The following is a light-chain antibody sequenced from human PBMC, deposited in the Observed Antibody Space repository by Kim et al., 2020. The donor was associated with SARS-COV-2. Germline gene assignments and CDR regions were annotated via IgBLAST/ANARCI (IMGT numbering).Light chain of an antibody. CDR1: RLGNKY. J-gene: IGLJ2*01. CDR2: QDT. V-gene: IGLV3-1*01. Sequence: SVSPGQTASITCSGDRLGNKYVCWYQQKPGQSPVVVIYQDTRRPSGIPERFSGANSGNTATLTICGTQAMDEADYYCQAWDSTTTVFGGVTQLTVL. CDR3: QAWDSTTTV.